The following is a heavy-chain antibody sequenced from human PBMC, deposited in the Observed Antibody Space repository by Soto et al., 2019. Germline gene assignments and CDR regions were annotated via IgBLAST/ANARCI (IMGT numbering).Heavy chain of an antibody. CDR2: ISPHNDRT. CDR1: GYNFTSYG. Sequence: QVQLVQSGADVKKPGASVKVSCKASGYNFTSYGISWVRQAPGQGLEWMGWISPHNDRTKYARRFQDRVTMTTETPTENVFLGVGEPGSDETARYYCARDLYYSSGRYFDHDAFDIWGQGTVVTVSS. J-gene: IGHJ3*02. V-gene: IGHV1-18*01. D-gene: IGHD6-19*01. CDR3: ARDLYYSSGRYFDHDAFDI.